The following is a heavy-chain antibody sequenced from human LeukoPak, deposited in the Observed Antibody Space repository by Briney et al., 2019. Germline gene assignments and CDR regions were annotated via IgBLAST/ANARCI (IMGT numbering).Heavy chain of an antibody. CDR1: GGSISNYY. CDR2: IYYTGST. J-gene: IGHJ6*03. CDR3: ARAPGSAYYPYYYMDV. V-gene: IGHV4-59*01. Sequence: SETLSLTCTVSGGSISNYYWSGIRQPPGKGLEWIGYIYYTGSTNYNPSLKSRVTISVDTSKNQFSLNLNSVTAADTAEYYCARAPGSAYYPYYYMDVWGKGTTVTVSS. D-gene: IGHD6-19*01.